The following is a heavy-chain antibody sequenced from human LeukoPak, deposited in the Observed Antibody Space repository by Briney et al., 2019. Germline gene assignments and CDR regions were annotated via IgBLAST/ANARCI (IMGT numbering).Heavy chain of an antibody. D-gene: IGHD2-2*01. V-gene: IGHV3-23*01. Sequence: SGGSLRLSCAASGFTFSSYAMSWVRQAPGEGLEWASAISGSGGSTYYADSVKGRFTISRDNSKNTLYLQMNSLRAEDTAVYYCAKGLPHLIVVVPAALGPHDYWGQGTLVTVSS. CDR3: AKGLPHLIVVVPAALGPHDY. CDR1: GFTFSSYA. CDR2: ISGSGGST. J-gene: IGHJ4*02.